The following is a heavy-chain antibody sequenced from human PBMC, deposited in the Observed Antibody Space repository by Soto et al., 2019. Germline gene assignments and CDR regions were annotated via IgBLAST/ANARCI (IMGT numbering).Heavy chain of an antibody. CDR3: ASERLCGADCYFFDN. CDR1: GFTLRNYE. V-gene: IGHV3-48*03. CDR2: ISGSNNNI. D-gene: IGHD2-21*02. J-gene: IGHJ4*02. Sequence: EVQVVETGGGSVQPGGSLRLSCAASGFTLRNYEMNWVRQAPGKGLEWISKISGSNNNIYYADSVRGRFTISRDNAKNSLYLQMNSLRAEDTAIYYCASERLCGADCYFFDNWGQGTQVTVSS.